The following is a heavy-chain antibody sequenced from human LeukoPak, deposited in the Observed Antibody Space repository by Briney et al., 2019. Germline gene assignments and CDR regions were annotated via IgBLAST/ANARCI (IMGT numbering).Heavy chain of an antibody. Sequence: ASVKVSCKASGFTFINYYMHWVRQAPGQGLEWLGIINLSGGSTHYPQKFQDRVTMTRDTSTSTVYMELSSLRSEDTAVYYCARDVSAGGTNWFDPWGQGTLVTVSS. CDR3: ARDVSAGGTNWFDP. CDR2: INLSGGST. CDR1: GFTFINYY. D-gene: IGHD3-16*01. J-gene: IGHJ5*02. V-gene: IGHV1-46*01.